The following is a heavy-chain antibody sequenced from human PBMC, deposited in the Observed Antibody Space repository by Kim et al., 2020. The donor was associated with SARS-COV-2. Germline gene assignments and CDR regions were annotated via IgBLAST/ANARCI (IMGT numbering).Heavy chain of an antibody. D-gene: IGHD6-13*01. Sequence: GGSLRLSCTASGFTFGDYAMSWVRQAPGKGLEWVGFIRSKAYGGTTEYATSVKGRFTISRDDSKSIAYLQMNSLETEDTAVYYCIAAAGYHWGQGTLVTVSS. CDR2: IRSKAYGGTT. CDR1: GFTFGDYA. J-gene: IGHJ5*02. CDR3: IAAAGYH. V-gene: IGHV3-49*04.